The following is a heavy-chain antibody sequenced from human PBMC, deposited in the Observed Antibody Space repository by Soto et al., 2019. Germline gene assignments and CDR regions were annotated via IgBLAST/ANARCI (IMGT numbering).Heavy chain of an antibody. CDR1: GYTFTSYG. Sequence: GASVKVSCKASGYTFTSYGISWVRPAPGQGLEWMGWISAYNGNTNYAQKLQGRVTMTTDTSTSTAYMELRSLRSDDTAVYYYARLGLQLERRVYYYGMDVWGQGTTVTVS. J-gene: IGHJ6*02. D-gene: IGHD1-1*01. CDR3: ARLGLQLERRVYYYGMDV. V-gene: IGHV1-18*01. CDR2: ISAYNGNT.